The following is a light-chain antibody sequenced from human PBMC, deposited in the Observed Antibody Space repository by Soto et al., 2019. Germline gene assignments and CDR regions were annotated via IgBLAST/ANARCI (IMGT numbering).Light chain of an antibody. Sequence: QSVLTQPASVSGSPGQSITISCTGTSSDVGDYNYVSWYQQHPGKAPKLMIYEVRNRPSGVSNRFSGSKSGNTASLTISGLQAEDEADYYCTSYRSGSILYVFGTGTKVTVL. CDR2: EVR. CDR1: SSDVGDYNY. CDR3: TSYRSGSILYV. V-gene: IGLV2-14*01. J-gene: IGLJ1*01.